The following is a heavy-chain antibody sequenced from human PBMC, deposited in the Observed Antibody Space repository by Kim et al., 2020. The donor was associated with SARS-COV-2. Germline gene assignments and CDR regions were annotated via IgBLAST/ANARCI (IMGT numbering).Heavy chain of an antibody. V-gene: IGHV1-2*06. Sequence: ASVKVSCKASGYTFTGYYMHWVRQAPGQGLEWMGRINPNSGGTNYAQKFQGRVTMTRDTSISTAYMELSRLRSDDTAVYYCARDPRNIVATRWFSGYTPHFDYWGQGTLVTVSS. J-gene: IGHJ4*02. D-gene: IGHD5-12*01. CDR1: GYTFTGYY. CDR3: ARDPRNIVATRWFSGYTPHFDY. CDR2: INPNSGGT.